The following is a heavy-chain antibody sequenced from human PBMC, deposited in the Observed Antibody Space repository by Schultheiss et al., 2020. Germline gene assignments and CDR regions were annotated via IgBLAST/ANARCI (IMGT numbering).Heavy chain of an antibody. J-gene: IGHJ6*03. V-gene: IGHV3-23*01. Sequence: GGSLRLSCAASGFTFSSYAMSWVRQAPGKGLEWVSAISGSGGSTYYADSVKGRFTISRDNSKNTLYLQMNSLKAEDTAVYYCARDHGYNSYYYYNMDVWGKGTTVTVSS. CDR3: ARDHGYNSYYYYNMDV. CDR2: ISGSGGST. CDR1: GFTFSSYA. D-gene: IGHD5-24*01.